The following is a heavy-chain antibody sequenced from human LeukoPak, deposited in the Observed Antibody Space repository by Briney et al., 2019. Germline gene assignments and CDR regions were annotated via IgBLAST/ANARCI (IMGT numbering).Heavy chain of an antibody. D-gene: IGHD5-24*01. CDR1: GFTFGDYW. V-gene: IGHV3-7*02. J-gene: IGHJ6*03. Sequence: PGGSLRLSCAASGFTFGDYWMNWVRQAPGKGLEWVANIKQDGSDKAYVDSVRGRFTISRDNAKNSLYLQMNSLRAEDTAVYYCAKVRDRRDGYNFYFYYYMDVWGKGPTVPVSS. CDR3: AKVRDRRDGYNFYFYYYMDV. CDR2: IKQDGSDK.